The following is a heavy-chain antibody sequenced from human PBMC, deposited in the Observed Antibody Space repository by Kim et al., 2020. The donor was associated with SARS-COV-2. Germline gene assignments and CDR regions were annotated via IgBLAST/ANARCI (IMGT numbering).Heavy chain of an antibody. Sequence: ASVKVSCKASGYTFTGYYMHWVRQAPGQGLEWMGWINPNSGGTNYAQKFQGRVTMTRDTSISTAYMELSRLRSDDTAVYYCASLWGELPVSTDAFDIWGQGTMVTVSS. CDR2: INPNSGGT. J-gene: IGHJ3*02. CDR1: GYTFTGYY. CDR3: ASLWGELPVSTDAFDI. V-gene: IGHV1-2*02. D-gene: IGHD1-26*01.